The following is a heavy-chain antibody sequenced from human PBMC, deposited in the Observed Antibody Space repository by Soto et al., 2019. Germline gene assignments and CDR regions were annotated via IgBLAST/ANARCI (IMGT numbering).Heavy chain of an antibody. CDR1: GGSISSYY. CDR2: IYYSGST. J-gene: IGHJ6*02. D-gene: IGHD3-22*01. Sequence: SETLSLTCTVSGGSISSYYWSWIRQPPGKGLEWIGYIYYSGSTNYNPSLKSRVTISVDTSKNQFSLKLSSVTAADTAVYYCARGGLGLYYYDSSGYPYYYYGFDVWGQGTAVTVSS. V-gene: IGHV4-59*01. CDR3: ARGGLGLYYYDSSGYPYYYYGFDV.